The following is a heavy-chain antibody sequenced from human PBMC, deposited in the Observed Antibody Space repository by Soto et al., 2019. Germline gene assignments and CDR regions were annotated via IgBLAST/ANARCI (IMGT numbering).Heavy chain of an antibody. Sequence: GGSLSLSCAASGFTFSSYAMSWVRQAPGKGLEWVSAISGSGGSTYYADSVKGRFTISRDNSKNTLYLQMNSLRAEDTAVYYCAKGSTVVTHYYFDYWGQGTLVTVSS. CDR2: ISGSGGST. D-gene: IGHD2-15*01. J-gene: IGHJ4*02. V-gene: IGHV3-23*01. CDR1: GFTFSSYA. CDR3: AKGSTVVTHYYFDY.